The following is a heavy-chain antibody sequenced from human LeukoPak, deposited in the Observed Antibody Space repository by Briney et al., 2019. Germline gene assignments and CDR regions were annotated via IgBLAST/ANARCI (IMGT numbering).Heavy chain of an antibody. J-gene: IGHJ3*02. CDR3: ARTYYYDSSGYYPI. Sequence: GGSLRLSCAVDGFTFSSYAIHWVRQAPERGLGWVGFILYVGSNKYYADSVKGRFTISRDNSKNTLYLQMNSLRAEDTAVYYCARTYYYDSSGYYPIWGQGTLVTVSS. V-gene: IGHV3-30-3*01. CDR1: GFTFSSYA. CDR2: ILYVGSNK. D-gene: IGHD3-22*01.